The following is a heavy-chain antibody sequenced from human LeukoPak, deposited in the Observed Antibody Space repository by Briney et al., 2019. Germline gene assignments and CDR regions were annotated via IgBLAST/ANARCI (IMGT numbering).Heavy chain of an antibody. CDR2: IKEDGREK. J-gene: IGHJ6*03. Sequence: GGSLRLSCAASGFTFSSYWMSWVRQAPGKGLEWVANIKEDGREKYYVDSVKGRFTISRDNAKNSLYLQMNSLRDEDTAVYYCARDPYSGSYGDYYYYYMDVWGKGTTVTISS. CDR1: GFTFSSYW. D-gene: IGHD1-26*01. V-gene: IGHV3-7*01. CDR3: ARDPYSGSYGDYYYYYMDV.